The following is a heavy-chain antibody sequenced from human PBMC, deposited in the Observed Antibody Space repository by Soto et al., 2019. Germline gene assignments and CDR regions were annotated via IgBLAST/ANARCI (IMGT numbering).Heavy chain of an antibody. CDR1: GFTFSSYS. CDR2: ISSSSSYI. Sequence: GGSLRLSCAASGFTFSSYSMNWVRQAPGKGLEWVSSISSSSSYIYYADSVKGRFTISRDNAKNSLYLQMNSLRAEDTAVYYCAGNRLGYCSSTSCPRGDVWGQGTTVTVSS. J-gene: IGHJ6*02. V-gene: IGHV3-21*01. CDR3: AGNRLGYCSSTSCPRGDV. D-gene: IGHD2-2*01.